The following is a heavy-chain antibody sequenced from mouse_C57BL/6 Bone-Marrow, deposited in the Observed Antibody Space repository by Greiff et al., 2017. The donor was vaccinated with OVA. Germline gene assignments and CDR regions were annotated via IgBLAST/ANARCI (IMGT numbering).Heavy chain of an antibody. CDR1: GYTFTSYW. J-gene: IGHJ2*01. V-gene: IGHV1-50*01. Sequence: QVQLKQPGAELVKPGASVKLSCKASGYTFTSYWMQWVKQRPGQGLEWIGEIDPSDSYTNYNQKFKGKATLTVDTSSSTAYMQLSSLTSEDSAVYYCARGGYYGKKDYWGQGTTLTVSS. CDR2: IDPSDSYT. CDR3: ARGGYYGKKDY. D-gene: IGHD1-1*01.